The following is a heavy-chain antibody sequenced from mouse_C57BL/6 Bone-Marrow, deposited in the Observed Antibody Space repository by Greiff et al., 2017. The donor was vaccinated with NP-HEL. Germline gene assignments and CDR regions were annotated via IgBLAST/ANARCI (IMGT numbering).Heavy chain of an antibody. J-gene: IGHJ4*01. CDR1: GYTFTSYG. Sequence: VQLQESGAELARPGASVKLSCKASGYTFTSYGISWVKQRTGQGLEWIGEIYPRSGNTYYNEKFKGKATLTADKSSSTAYMELRSLTSEDSAVYFCARGTLYYAMDYWGQGTSVTVSS. D-gene: IGHD3-3*01. CDR3: ARGTLYYAMDY. CDR2: IYPRSGNT. V-gene: IGHV1-81*01.